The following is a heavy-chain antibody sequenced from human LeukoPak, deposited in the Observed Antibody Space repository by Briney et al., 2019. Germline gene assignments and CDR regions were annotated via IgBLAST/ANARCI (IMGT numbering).Heavy chain of an antibody. CDR3: ASNYYDSSGYYSPVGY. Sequence: ASVKVSCKASGYTFTSYYMHWVRQAPGQGLEWMGIINPSGGSTSYAQKFQGRVTMTRDMSTSTVYMELSSLRSEDTAVYYCASNYYDSSGYYSPVGYWGQGTLVTVS. CDR1: GYTFTSYY. CDR2: INPSGGST. D-gene: IGHD3-22*01. J-gene: IGHJ4*02. V-gene: IGHV1-46*01.